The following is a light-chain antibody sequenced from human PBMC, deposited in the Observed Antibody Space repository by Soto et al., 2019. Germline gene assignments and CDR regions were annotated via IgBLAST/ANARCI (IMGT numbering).Light chain of an antibody. J-gene: IGKJ1*01. CDR2: KAS. Sequence: IQMTQSPSSLSASVGDRVTITFRASQGIRNDLGWYQQKPGKAPKLLIYKASSLESGVPSRFSGSGSGTEFTLTISGLQPDDFATYYCQQYNGYGRFGQGTKVDIK. CDR1: QGIRND. CDR3: QQYNGYGR. V-gene: IGKV1-5*03.